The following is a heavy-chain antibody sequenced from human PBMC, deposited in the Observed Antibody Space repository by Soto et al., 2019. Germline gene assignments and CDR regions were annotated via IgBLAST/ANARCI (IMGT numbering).Heavy chain of an antibody. CDR3: ATGGRYYDSSDAPEYYFDY. CDR2: FDPEDGET. D-gene: IGHD3-22*01. V-gene: IGHV1-24*01. CDR1: GYTLTELS. Sequence: ASVNVSCKVSGYTLTELSMHWVRQAPGKGLEWMGGFDPEDGETIYAQKFQGRVTMTEDTSTDTAYMELSSLRSEDTAVYYCATGGRYYDSSDAPEYYFDYWGQGTLVTVSS. J-gene: IGHJ4*02.